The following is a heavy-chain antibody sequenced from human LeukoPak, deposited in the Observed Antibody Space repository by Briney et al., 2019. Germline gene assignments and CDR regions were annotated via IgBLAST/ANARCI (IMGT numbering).Heavy chain of an antibody. CDR1: GFTFNTYN. Sequence: GGSLRLSCAASGFTFNTYNMNWVRQAPGKGLEWVANINQHGGDIHYVDSVKGRFTISRDNAKNSVYLQMNSLRAEDTAVYYCAKDGNDYGDYLDYWGQGTLVTVSS. CDR2: INQHGGDI. V-gene: IGHV3-7*03. CDR3: AKDGNDYGDYLDY. J-gene: IGHJ4*02. D-gene: IGHD4-17*01.